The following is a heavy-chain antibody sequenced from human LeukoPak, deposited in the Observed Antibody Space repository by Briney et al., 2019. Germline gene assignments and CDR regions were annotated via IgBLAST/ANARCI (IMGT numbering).Heavy chain of an antibody. CDR2: IYYSGST. V-gene: IGHV4-31*11. J-gene: IGHJ3*02. D-gene: IGHD2-2*01. Sequence: SETLSLTCVVSCGSISIGGYYWSWIRQHPGKGLEWIGYIYYSGSTYYNPSLKSRGTISVDKAKNPFFLKLSSVTAADTSVYYCAREWLPREDNVVVPAEPRGAFDIWGQGTMVTVSS. CDR3: AREWLPREDNVVVPAEPRGAFDI. CDR1: CGSISIGGYY.